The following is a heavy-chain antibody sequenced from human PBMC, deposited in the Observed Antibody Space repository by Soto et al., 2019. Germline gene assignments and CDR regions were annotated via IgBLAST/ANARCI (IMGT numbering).Heavy chain of an antibody. CDR3: ARGLGGRMDD. CDR2: IIPILGET. V-gene: IGHV1-69*08. D-gene: IGHD3-16*01. J-gene: IGHJ6*02. CDR1: GTIFSSYT. Sequence: QVQLVQSGAEVKKPGSSVRVSCKASGTIFSSYTISWVRQAPGQGLEWMGRIIPILGETNSAQKFQGRVTLXXEKPTNTAYMELNSLRLEDTAVYYCARGLGGRMDDWGQGTTVTVSS.